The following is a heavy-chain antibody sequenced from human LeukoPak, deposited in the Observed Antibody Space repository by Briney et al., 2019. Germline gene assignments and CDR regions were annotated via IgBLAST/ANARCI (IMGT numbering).Heavy chain of an antibody. CDR3: ARLMSEKHSTQDY. D-gene: IGHD2-2*01. V-gene: IGHV1-69*04. CDR2: IIPILGIA. Sequence: GASVKVSCKASGGTFSSYAISWVRQAPGQGLEWMGRIIPILGIANYAQKFQGRVTITADKSTSTAYMELSSLRSEDTAVYYCARLMSEKHSTQDYWGQGTLITVSS. J-gene: IGHJ4*02. CDR1: GGTFSSYA.